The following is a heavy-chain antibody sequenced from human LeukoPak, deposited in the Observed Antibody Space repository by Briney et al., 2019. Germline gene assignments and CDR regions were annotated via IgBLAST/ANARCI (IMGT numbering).Heavy chain of an antibody. Sequence: PRASVKVSCKASGYTFTGYYMHWVRQAPGQGLEWMGWINPNSGGTNYAQKFQGRVTMTRDTSISTAYMELSRLRSDDTAVYYCARDSSSRVGLGFDPWGQGTLVTVSS. CDR2: INPNSGGT. V-gene: IGHV1-2*02. J-gene: IGHJ5*02. D-gene: IGHD6-13*01. CDR3: ARDSSSRVGLGFDP. CDR1: GYTFTGYY.